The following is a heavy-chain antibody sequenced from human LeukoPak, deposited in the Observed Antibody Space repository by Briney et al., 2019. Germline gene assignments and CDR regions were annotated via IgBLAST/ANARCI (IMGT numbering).Heavy chain of an antibody. CDR3: ARGRIARGIDY. CDR1: GGSISSSNW. D-gene: IGHD6-13*01. Sequence: SETLSLTCAVSGGSISSSNWWSWVRQPPGKGLEWIGEINHSGSTNYNPSLKSRVTISVDTSKNQFSLKLSSVTAADTAVYYCARGRIARGIDYWGQGTLVTVSS. CDR2: INHSGST. V-gene: IGHV4-4*02. J-gene: IGHJ4*02.